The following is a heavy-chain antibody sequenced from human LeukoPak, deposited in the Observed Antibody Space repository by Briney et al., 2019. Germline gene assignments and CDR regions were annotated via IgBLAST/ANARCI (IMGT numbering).Heavy chain of an antibody. V-gene: IGHV4-30-2*01. Sequence: SETLSLTCAVSGGSISSGGYSWSWIRQPPGKGLEWIGYIYHSGSTYYNPSLKSRVTISVDRSKNQFSLKLSSVTAADTAVYYCARVSYDSNFDYWGQGTLVTVSS. D-gene: IGHD3-22*01. CDR2: IYHSGST. CDR3: ARVSYDSNFDY. J-gene: IGHJ4*02. CDR1: GGSISSGGYS.